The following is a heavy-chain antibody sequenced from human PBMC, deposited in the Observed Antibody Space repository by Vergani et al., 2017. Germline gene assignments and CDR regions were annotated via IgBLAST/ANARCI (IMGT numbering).Heavy chain of an antibody. J-gene: IGHJ4*02. CDR1: GFTFSSYW. Sequence: EVQLVESGGGLVQPGGSLRLSCAASGFTFSSYWMHWVRQAPGKGLVWVSRINSYGSSTSYAASVKGRFTITRDNAKNTLYLQMNSLRAEDTAVYYCARDDSVDTAMDYWGQGTLVTVSS. V-gene: IGHV3-74*01. CDR2: INSYGSST. D-gene: IGHD5-18*01. CDR3: ARDDSVDTAMDY.